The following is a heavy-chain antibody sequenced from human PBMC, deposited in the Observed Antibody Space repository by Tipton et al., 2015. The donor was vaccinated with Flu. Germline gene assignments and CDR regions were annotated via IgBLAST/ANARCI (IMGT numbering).Heavy chain of an antibody. J-gene: IGHJ4*02. Sequence: TLSLTCTVSGGSISSYYWSWIRQAPGKGLEWIGYMYYRGSTDYNPSLKSRVTMSVDTSKNQFSLKLSSVTAADTAVYYCARGSGSGSFLIFDIWGEGTLVTVSS. V-gene: IGHV4-59*01. D-gene: IGHD3-10*01. CDR3: ARGSGSGSFLIFDI. CDR1: GGSISSYY. CDR2: MYYRGST.